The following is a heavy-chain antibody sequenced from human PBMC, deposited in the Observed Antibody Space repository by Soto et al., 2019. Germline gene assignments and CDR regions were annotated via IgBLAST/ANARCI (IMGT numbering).Heavy chain of an antibody. CDR2: IIPIFGTA. CDR3: AGAYYYDSSGYYYFDY. D-gene: IGHD3-22*01. J-gene: IGHJ4*02. CDR1: GGTFSSYA. V-gene: IGHV1-69*13. Sequence: SVKVSCKASGGTFSSYAISWVRQAPGQGLEWMGGIIPIFGTANYAQKFQGRVTITADESTSTAYMELSSLRSEDTAVYYCAGAYYYDSSGYYYFDYWGQGTLVTVSS.